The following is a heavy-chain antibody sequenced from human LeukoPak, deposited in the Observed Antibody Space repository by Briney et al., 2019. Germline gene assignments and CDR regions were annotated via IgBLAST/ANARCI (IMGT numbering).Heavy chain of an antibody. CDR1: GGSINSGGYY. J-gene: IGHJ6*02. CDR3: ARVSGSYWYYGVDV. Sequence: SETLSLTCTVSGGSINSGGYYWSWIRQHPGKGLDWIGYIYYSGSTYYNPSLKSRVTISVDTSKNQFSLKLTSVTAADTAVYYCARVSGSYWYYGVDVWGRGTTVTVSS. V-gene: IGHV4-31*03. CDR2: IYYSGST. D-gene: IGHD3-10*01.